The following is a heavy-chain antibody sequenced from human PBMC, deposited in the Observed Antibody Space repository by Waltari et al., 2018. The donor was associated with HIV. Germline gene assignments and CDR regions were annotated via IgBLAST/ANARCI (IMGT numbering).Heavy chain of an antibody. D-gene: IGHD2-21*02. CDR3: ARGFGCGGDCYYFDY. Sequence: EVQLVESGGGVNQPGGALRLACAASGVSVSSKYMSWFRQAPGKGLEWVSVIYRGGSTYYAASVKGRFTISRDNSKNTLYLQMNSLSAEDTAVYYCARGFGCGGDCYYFDYWGQGTLVTVSS. CDR2: IYRGGST. V-gene: IGHV3-53*01. CDR1: GVSVSSKY. J-gene: IGHJ4*02.